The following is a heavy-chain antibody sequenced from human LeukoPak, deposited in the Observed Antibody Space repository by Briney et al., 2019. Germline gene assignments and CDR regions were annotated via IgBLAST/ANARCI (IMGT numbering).Heavy chain of an antibody. Sequence: GGSLRLSCAASRFTFSSYAMSWVRQAPGKGLEWVSAISGSGGSTYYADSVKGRFTISRDNSKNTLYLQMNSLRAEDTAVYYCAKPPHPLGYCSSTSCYTRDYWGQGTLVTDSS. J-gene: IGHJ4*02. V-gene: IGHV3-23*01. D-gene: IGHD2-2*02. CDR2: ISGSGGST. CDR3: AKPPHPLGYCSSTSCYTRDY. CDR1: RFTFSSYA.